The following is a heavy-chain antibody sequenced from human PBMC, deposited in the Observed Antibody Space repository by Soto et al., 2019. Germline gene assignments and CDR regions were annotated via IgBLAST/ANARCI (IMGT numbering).Heavy chain of an antibody. D-gene: IGHD6-13*01. CDR2: ISAYNGNT. V-gene: IGHV1-18*04. CDR1: GYTFTSYG. CDR3: ARDGGSSSWYALGIAHSYYFDY. Sequence: QVQLVQSGAEVKKPGASVKVSCKASGYTFTSYGISWVRQAPGQGLEWMGWISAYNGNTNYAQKLQGRVTMTTDTSTSTAYMELRSLRYDDTAVYYCARDGGSSSWYALGIAHSYYFDYWGQGTLVTVSS. J-gene: IGHJ4*02.